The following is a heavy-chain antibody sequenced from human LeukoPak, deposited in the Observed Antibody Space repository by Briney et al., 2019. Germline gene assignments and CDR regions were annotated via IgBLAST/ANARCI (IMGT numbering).Heavy chain of an antibody. CDR2: IFSGGTT. CDR1: GFGVSMKY. V-gene: IGHV3-53*01. Sequence: PGGSLRLSCAASGFGVSMKYMTWVRQAPGKGLEWVSVIFSGGTTYYADSVKGRFTVSRDNSKNMMYLQMNSLRAEDAAVYYCARFSGPGMQHYYYYLDVWGTGTTVTVSS. D-gene: IGHD3-10*01. CDR3: ARFSGPGMQHYYYYLDV. J-gene: IGHJ6*03.